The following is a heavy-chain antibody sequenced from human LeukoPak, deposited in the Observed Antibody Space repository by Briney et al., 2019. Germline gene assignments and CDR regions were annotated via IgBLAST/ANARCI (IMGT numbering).Heavy chain of an antibody. D-gene: IGHD5-18*01. J-gene: IGHJ4*02. Sequence: GGSLRLSCAASGFTFSSYAMSWVRQAPGKGLEWVSAISGSGDSTYYADSVKGRFTISRDNAKNTLYLQMNSLRAEDTAVYYCARGGEYSYGYFGYWGQGTLVTVSS. CDR1: GFTFSSYA. CDR2: ISGSGDST. V-gene: IGHV3-23*01. CDR3: ARGGEYSYGYFGY.